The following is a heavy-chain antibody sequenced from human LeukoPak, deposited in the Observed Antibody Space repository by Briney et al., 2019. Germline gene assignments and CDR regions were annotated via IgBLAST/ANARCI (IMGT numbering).Heavy chain of an antibody. Sequence: SETLSLTCTASDDSISRDFWTWIRQPPGRGLEWIGYIRYSGRTEYNPSLKSRVTISIQTSKNQFSLKLTSVTAADTAIYYCAGLPDVSGWPFDYWGQGILVTVSS. V-gene: IGHV4-59*01. J-gene: IGHJ4*02. D-gene: IGHD6-19*01. CDR3: AGLPDVSGWPFDY. CDR1: DDSISRDF. CDR2: IRYSGRT.